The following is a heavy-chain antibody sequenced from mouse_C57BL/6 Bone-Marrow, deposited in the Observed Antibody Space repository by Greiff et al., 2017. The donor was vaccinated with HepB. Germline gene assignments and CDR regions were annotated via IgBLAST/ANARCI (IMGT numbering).Heavy chain of an antibody. CDR3: TRVTGRGY. J-gene: IGHJ2*01. CDR1: GFNIKDDY. CDR2: IDPENGDT. Sequence: VQLQQSGAELVRPGASVKLSCTASGFNIKDDYMHWVKQRPEQGLEWIGWIDPENGDTEYASKFQGKATITADTSSNTAYLQLSSLTSEDTAVYYCTRVTGRGYWGQGTTLTVSS. D-gene: IGHD4-1*01. V-gene: IGHV14-4*01.